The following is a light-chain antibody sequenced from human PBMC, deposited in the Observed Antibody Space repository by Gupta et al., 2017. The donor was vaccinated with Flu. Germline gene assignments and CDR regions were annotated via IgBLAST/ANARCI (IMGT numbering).Light chain of an antibody. V-gene: IGLV3-25*02. CDR3: KSSDSSGIYGV. Sequence: SYELTQPPSVSVSPGQTAKITCSGDAVPRRYSYWYQQKPGKAPLLLIYKDNEKPSGIPERFSGSSSGTTVTLNISGVQAEDEADYYCKSSDSSGIYGVFGGGTKLTVL. J-gene: IGLJ2*01. CDR2: KDN. CDR1: AVPRRY.